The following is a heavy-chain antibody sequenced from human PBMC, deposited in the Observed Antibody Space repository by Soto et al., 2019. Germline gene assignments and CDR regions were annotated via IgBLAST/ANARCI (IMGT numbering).Heavy chain of an antibody. D-gene: IGHD2-15*01. J-gene: IGHJ4*02. Sequence: EVQLLESGGGLVQPGGSLRLSCAASGFMFSSYVMNWVRQAPGKGLEWVSSITDNGGSTYYADSVKGRFTISRDNSKNTLYLQMNSLRADDTAVYYCAKDICGRSSCYNDYWGQGTLVTVSP. V-gene: IGHV3-23*01. CDR1: GFMFSSYV. CDR2: ITDNGGST. CDR3: AKDICGRSSCYNDY.